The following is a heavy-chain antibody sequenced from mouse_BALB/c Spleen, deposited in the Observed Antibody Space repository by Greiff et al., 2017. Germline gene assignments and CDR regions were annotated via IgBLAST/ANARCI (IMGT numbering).Heavy chain of an antibody. V-gene: IGHV5-9-4*01. Sequence: EVQLVESGGGLVQPGGSRKLSCAASGFTFSSYAMSWVRQSPEKRLEWVAEISSGGSYTYYPDTVTGRFTISRDNAKNTLYLEMSSLRSEDTAMYYCARKRYFDVWGAGTTVTVSS. CDR1: GFTFSSYA. J-gene: IGHJ1*01. CDR2: ISSGGSYT. CDR3: ARKRYFDV.